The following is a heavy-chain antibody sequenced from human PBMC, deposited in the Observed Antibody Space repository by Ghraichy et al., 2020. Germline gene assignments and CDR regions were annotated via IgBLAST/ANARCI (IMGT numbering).Heavy chain of an antibody. CDR2: NT. CDR3: ARRTNAIVVVVVSTGWFDP. J-gene: IGHJ5*02. D-gene: IGHD2-15*01. Sequence: NTNYNPSLKSRVTISVDTSKNQFSLKLSSVTAADTAVYYCARRTNAIVVVVVSTGWFDP. V-gene: IGHV4-34*01.